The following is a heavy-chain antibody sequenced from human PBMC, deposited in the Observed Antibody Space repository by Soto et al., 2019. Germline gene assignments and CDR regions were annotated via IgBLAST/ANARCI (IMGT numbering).Heavy chain of an antibody. D-gene: IGHD2-21*02. Sequence: GESLKISCKGSGYSFTSYWISWVRQMPGKGLEWMGRIDPSDSYTNYSPSFQGHVTISADKSISTAYLQWSSLKASDTAMYYCARSRPNIVVVTARKTDIWGQGTMVTVSS. CDR2: IDPSDSYT. CDR3: ARSRPNIVVVTARKTDI. V-gene: IGHV5-10-1*01. CDR1: GYSFTSYW. J-gene: IGHJ3*02.